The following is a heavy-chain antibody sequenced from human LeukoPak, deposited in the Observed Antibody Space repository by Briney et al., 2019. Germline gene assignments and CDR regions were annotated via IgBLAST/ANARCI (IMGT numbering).Heavy chain of an antibody. CDR2: INPNSGGT. CDR3: ATESFNYDFWSGSPHNNWFDP. CDR1: GYTFTGYY. V-gene: IGHV1-2*02. J-gene: IGHJ5*02. D-gene: IGHD3-3*01. Sequence: VASVKVPCKASGYTFTGYYMHWVRQAPGQGLEWMGWINPNSGGTNYAQKFQGRVTMTRDTSISTAYMELSRLRSDDTAVYYCATESFNYDFWSGSPHNNWFDPWGQGTLVTVSS.